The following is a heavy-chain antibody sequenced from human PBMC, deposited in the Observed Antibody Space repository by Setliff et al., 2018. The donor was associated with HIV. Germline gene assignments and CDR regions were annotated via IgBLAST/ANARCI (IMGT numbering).Heavy chain of an antibody. V-gene: IGHV4-4*07. D-gene: IGHD3-10*01. CDR1: GYSISSGYY. Sequence: SETLSLTCAVSGYSISSGYYWSWIRQPAGKGLEWIGRVYSSGNTNYNPSFKSRVTMSVDTSKNQFSLNLNSVTAADTAVYYCARTLSTMVKADGYYDYYYMDVWGKGTTVTVSS. J-gene: IGHJ6*03. CDR2: VYSSGNT. CDR3: ARTLSTMVKADGYYDYYYMDV.